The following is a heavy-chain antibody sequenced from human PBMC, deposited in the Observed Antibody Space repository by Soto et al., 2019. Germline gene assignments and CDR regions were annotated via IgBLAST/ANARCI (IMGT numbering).Heavy chain of an antibody. V-gene: IGHV1-69*06. CDR2: ILPVFGTT. D-gene: IGHD1-26*01. J-gene: IGHJ6*02. CDR1: GGPSINYG. Sequence: VKVSCKASGGPSINYGFSWVRQARGQGLEWMGGILPVFGTTTYARNFQGRITITADKSTSTVYVELTSLRSDDTATYYCARDPDEVVGTDYHYYGMDVWDQGATVTV. CDR3: ARDPDEVVGTDYHYYGMDV.